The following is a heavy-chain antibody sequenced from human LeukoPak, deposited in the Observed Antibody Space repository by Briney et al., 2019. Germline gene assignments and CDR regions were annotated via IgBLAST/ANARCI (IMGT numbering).Heavy chain of an antibody. Sequence: SETLSLTCAVSGYSISSSNWWGWIRQPPGKGLEWIGYIYYSGSIYYNPSLKSRVTMSVDTSKNQFSLKLSSVTAVDTAVYYCARSGIAAAVGGDDAFDIWGQGTMVTVSS. D-gene: IGHD6-13*01. CDR2: IYYSGSI. CDR3: ARSGIAAAVGGDDAFDI. CDR1: GYSISSSNW. J-gene: IGHJ3*02. V-gene: IGHV4-28*05.